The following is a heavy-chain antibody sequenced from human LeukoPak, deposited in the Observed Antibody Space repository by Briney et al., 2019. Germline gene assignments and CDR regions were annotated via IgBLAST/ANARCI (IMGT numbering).Heavy chain of an antibody. V-gene: IGHV3-53*01. CDR1: GFTVSSNS. CDR3: ARRAGAYSHPYDY. J-gene: IGHJ4*02. Sequence: GGSLRLSCRVSGFTVSSNSMSWVRQAPGKGLEWVSFIYSDNTHYSDSVKGRFTISRDNSKNTLYLQMNSLRAEDTAVYYCARRAGAYSHPYDYWGQGTLVTVSS. D-gene: IGHD4/OR15-4a*01. CDR2: IYSDNT.